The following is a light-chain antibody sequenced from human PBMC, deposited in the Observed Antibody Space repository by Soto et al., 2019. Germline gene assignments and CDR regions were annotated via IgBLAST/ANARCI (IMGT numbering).Light chain of an antibody. Sequence: DIQMTQSPSTLSASEGDRVTITCRASQSINNWLAWYQQKPGKARKLLISKASNLKSGVPSRFSGTGSGTEFTLTISSLQPDDFASYYCQQYHSYPFTFSGGTKVEI. J-gene: IGKJ4*01. CDR1: QSINNW. CDR2: KAS. CDR3: QQYHSYPFT. V-gene: IGKV1-5*03.